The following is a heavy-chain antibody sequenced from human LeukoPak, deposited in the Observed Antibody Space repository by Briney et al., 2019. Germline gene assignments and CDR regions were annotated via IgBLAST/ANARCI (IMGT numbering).Heavy chain of an antibody. CDR1: GDSITNRSHY. J-gene: IGHJ6*03. Sequence: SETLSLTCAGSGDSITNRSHYWAWIRQSPEKGLEWIATIYFSGITYYNHFLKSRVTMSVDASKNQFSLRLRSVTAADTAVYYCAREALIEGFYYYMDVWGKGTTVTVSS. D-gene: IGHD3-22*01. CDR2: IYFSGIT. V-gene: IGHV4-39*07. CDR3: AREALIEGFYYYMDV.